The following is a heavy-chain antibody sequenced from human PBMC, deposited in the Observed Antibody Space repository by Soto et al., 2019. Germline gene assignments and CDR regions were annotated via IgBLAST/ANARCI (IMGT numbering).Heavy chain of an antibody. CDR1: GFTFSGYG. CDR2: ISYDGSNK. D-gene: IGHD1-26*01. J-gene: IGHJ3*01. CDR3: RARGGDGFDV. Sequence: GGSLRLSCAASGFTFSGYGMHWVRQAPGRGLEWVAFISYDGSNKYYADSVKGRFTISRDNSMNTLYLQMNSLRTEDTTVYYCRARGGDGFDVWGQGTMVTVSS. V-gene: IGHV3-30*03.